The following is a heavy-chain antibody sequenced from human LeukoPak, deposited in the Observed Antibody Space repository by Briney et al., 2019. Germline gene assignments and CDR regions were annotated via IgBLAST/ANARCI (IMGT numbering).Heavy chain of an antibody. V-gene: IGHV4-59*01. CDR3: ARAWQWLVGGYFDY. Sequence: SETLSLTCTVSGGSISSYYWSWVRQPPGEGLWWVGYIYYSVRATYNPSLTRRVTISLDTSKNKFSLKLSSVTAADTAVYYCARAWQWLVGGYFDYWGQGTLVTVSS. D-gene: IGHD6-19*01. CDR1: GGSISSYY. CDR2: IYYSVRA. J-gene: IGHJ4*02.